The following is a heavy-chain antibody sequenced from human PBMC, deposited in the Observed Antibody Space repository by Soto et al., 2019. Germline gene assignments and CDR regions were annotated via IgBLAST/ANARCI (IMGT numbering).Heavy chain of an antibody. J-gene: IGHJ5*02. V-gene: IGHV4-34*01. D-gene: IGHD2-2*01. Sequence: SETLSLTCAVYGGSFSGYYWSWIRQPPGKGLEWIGEINHSGSTNYNPSLKSRVTISVDTSKNQFSLKLSSVTAADTAVYYCARDLQGGYQPAQQHNWFDPWGQGTLVTVSS. CDR3: ARDLQGGYQPAQQHNWFDP. CDR2: INHSGST. CDR1: GGSFSGYY.